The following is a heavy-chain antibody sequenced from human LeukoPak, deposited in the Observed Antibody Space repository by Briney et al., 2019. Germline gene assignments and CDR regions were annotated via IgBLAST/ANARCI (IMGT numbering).Heavy chain of an antibody. CDR2: IIPILGIA. D-gene: IGHD3-22*01. CDR3: ARGPNYDSSGRALGY. CDR1: GGTFSSYA. Sequence: RASVKVSCKASGGTFSSYAISWVRQAPGQGLEWMGRIIPILGIANYAQKFQGRVTITADKSTSTAYMELSSLRSEDTAVYYCARGPNYDSSGRALGYWGQGTLVTVSS. V-gene: IGHV1-69*04. J-gene: IGHJ4*02.